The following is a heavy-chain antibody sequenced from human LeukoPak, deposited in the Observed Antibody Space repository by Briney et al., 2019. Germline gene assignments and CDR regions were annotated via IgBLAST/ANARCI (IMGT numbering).Heavy chain of an antibody. V-gene: IGHV1-46*01. J-gene: IGHJ5*02. CDR3: ARAPLTGYFRGRFDP. CDR1: GYTFTSYC. Sequence: VSVKVSCKASGYTFTSYCMHWVRQAPGQGLEWMGIINPSGGSTSYAQKFQGRVTMTRDTSTSTVYMELSSLRSEDTAVYYCARAPLTGYFRGRFDPWGQGTPVTVSS. D-gene: IGHD3-9*01. CDR2: INPSGGST.